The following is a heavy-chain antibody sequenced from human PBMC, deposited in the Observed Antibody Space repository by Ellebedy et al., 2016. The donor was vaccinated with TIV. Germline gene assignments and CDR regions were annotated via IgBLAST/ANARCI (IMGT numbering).Heavy chain of an antibody. CDR3: ARLHCSGGSCFPGYYYYGMYV. D-gene: IGHD2-15*01. CDR1: GGSIDSTSHY. J-gene: IGHJ6*02. V-gene: IGHV4-39*02. Sequence: SETLSLTCTVSGGSIDSTSHYWVWIRQPPGKGLEWMGRIYYSGSTYYKPSLRGRVTISVDASTNHFSLKFSSVTAADTAVYFCARLHCSGGSCFPGYYYYGMYVWGQGTTVTVSS. CDR2: IYYSGST.